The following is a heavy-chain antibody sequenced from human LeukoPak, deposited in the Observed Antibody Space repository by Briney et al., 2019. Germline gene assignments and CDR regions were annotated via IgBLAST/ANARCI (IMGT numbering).Heavy chain of an antibody. CDR2: INPKSGGT. J-gene: IGHJ5*02. CDR1: GYTFTDYY. CDR3: ARGRSAAGAFSKRPELFDP. Sequence: ASVKVSCKTSGYTFTDYYLHWVRQAPGQGLEWVGWINPKSGGTNYAQNFQGRVTMTRDTSISTAYMELNSQRSDDTAVYYCARGRSAAGAFSKRPELFDPWGQGTRVTVSS. V-gene: IGHV1-2*02. D-gene: IGHD6-13*01.